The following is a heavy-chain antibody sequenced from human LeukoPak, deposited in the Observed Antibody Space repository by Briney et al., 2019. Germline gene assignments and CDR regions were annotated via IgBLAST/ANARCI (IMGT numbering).Heavy chain of an antibody. CDR1: GFTVSSNY. D-gene: IGHD2/OR15-2a*01. V-gene: IGHV3-53*01. CDR2: IYSGGST. J-gene: IGHJ4*02. CDR3: ARCSRGYYFDY. Sequence: GGSLRLSCAASGFTVSSNYMSWARQAPGKGLEWVSVIYSGGSTYYADSVKGRFTISRDNSKNTLYLQMNSLRAEDTAVYYCARCSRGYYFDYWGQGTLVTVSS.